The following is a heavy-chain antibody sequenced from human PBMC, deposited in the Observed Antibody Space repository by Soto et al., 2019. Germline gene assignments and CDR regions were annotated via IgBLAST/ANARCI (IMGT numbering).Heavy chain of an antibody. Sequence: EVQLLESGGDLVHPGESLRLSCAASGFLSGNYAMDWIRQAPGTGLEWVSAISDSGVNTYYADSVKGRFTISRDNSKNALYLEMKSLRAGDTAVYYCIKEARGHSYASLWGRGTPVTVSS. CDR2: ISDSGVNT. D-gene: IGHD3-16*01. CDR3: IKEARGHSYASL. J-gene: IGHJ1*01. CDR1: GFLSGNYA. V-gene: IGHV3-23*01.